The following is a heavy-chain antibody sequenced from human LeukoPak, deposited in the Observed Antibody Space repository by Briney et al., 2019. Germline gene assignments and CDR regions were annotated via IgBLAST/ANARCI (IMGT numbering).Heavy chain of an antibody. Sequence: PGGSLRLSCAASGFTFSTYAMSCVRQAPGKGLEWVSTISGNGVSTYYANSVKGRFTISRDNSKNTLWLQMNSLRAEDTALYYCAKPQYDSSWYYFDYWGQGTLVTVSS. D-gene: IGHD6-13*01. J-gene: IGHJ4*02. CDR3: AKPQYDSSWYYFDY. V-gene: IGHV3-23*01. CDR2: ISGNGVST. CDR1: GFTFSTYA.